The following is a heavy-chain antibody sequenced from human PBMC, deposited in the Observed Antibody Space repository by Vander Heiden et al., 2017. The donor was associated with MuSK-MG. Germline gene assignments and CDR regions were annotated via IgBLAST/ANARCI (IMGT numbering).Heavy chain of an antibody. CDR2: IWYDGNKE. V-gene: IGHV3-33*01. J-gene: IGHJ5*02. CDR3: ARDVSGGGSSWKENWLDP. D-gene: IGHD6-6*01. Sequence: QVQLVEAGGGVVQPGRSLRLSCAASGFTLRGYAMHWVRQAPGKGLGWVSVIWYDGNKEYYADSVKGRFTISRDNSKNTLYLQMNSLRVDDTALYYCARDVSGGGSSWKENWLDPWGQGTLVTVSS. CDR1: GFTLRGYA.